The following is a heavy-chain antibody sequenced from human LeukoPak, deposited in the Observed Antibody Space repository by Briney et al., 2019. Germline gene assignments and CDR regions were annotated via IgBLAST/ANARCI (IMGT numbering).Heavy chain of an antibody. Sequence: PGGSLRLSCAASGFTFSSYAMSWVRQAPGKGLEWVSAISGSGGSTYYADSVKGGFTISRDNSKNTLYLQMNSLRAEDTAVYYCAKDSRAVAGTGAFGAFDIWGQGTMVTVSS. CDR1: GFTFSSYA. D-gene: IGHD6-19*01. CDR3: AKDSRAVAGTGAFGAFDI. J-gene: IGHJ3*02. V-gene: IGHV3-23*01. CDR2: ISGSGGST.